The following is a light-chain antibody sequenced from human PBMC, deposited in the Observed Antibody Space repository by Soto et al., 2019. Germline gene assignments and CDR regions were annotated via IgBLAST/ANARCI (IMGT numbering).Light chain of an antibody. J-gene: IGKJ1*01. CDR3: QPYHSYWT. CDR1: QNIRSR. Sequence: DIQLSQSPSTPSAALGDRVTITCRASQNIRSRLAWFQQKPGKAPKLLIYDASSLESGVPQRFSAIGSGTEFTLAISSMQTDDFSTDDCQPYHSYWTFGQGTKVDNK. CDR2: DAS. V-gene: IGKV1-5*01.